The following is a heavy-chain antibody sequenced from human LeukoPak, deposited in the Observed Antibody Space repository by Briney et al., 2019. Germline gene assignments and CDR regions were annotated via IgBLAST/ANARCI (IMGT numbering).Heavy chain of an antibody. J-gene: IGHJ4*02. V-gene: IGHV4-61*01. CDR2: VYYSGST. Sequence: MPSETLSLTCTVSGGSVNSGIYHWSWIRQPPGRGLEWIGYVYYSGSTNYNPSFKSRITISVDTSRNQFSLQLSSVTAADTAVYYCARIHRYCSGGACYVLDNWGQGTLVAVSS. CDR3: ARIHRYCSGGACYVLDN. CDR1: GGSVNSGIYH. D-gene: IGHD2-15*01.